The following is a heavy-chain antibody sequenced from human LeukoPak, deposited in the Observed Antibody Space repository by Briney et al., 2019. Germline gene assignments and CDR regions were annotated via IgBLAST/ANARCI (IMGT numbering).Heavy chain of an antibody. CDR3: AGSGSSNFFDY. D-gene: IGHD3-10*01. Sequence: SETLSLTCTVSGVSISSGGSYWNWIRQHPGKGLEWIGYIFYSGSTYYNPSLKSRVAISADMSKNQFSLKLNSVTAADTAVYYCAGSGSSNFFDYWGQGTLVTVSS. CDR1: GVSISSGGSY. CDR2: IFYSGST. J-gene: IGHJ4*02. V-gene: IGHV4-31*03.